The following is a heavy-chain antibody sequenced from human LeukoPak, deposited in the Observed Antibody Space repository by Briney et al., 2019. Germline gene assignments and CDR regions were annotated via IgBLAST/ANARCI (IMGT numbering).Heavy chain of an antibody. J-gene: IGHJ6*02. V-gene: IGHV3-64*01. CDR2: ISGSGGST. CDR3: ARNDHFYYYGLDV. CDR1: GFTFSDYA. Sequence: LSGGSLRLSCAASGFTFSDYAMHWVRQAPGKGLEFVSAISGSGGSTYYANSVKGRFIISRDNSKNTLYLQMGSLSAEDMAVYYCARNDHFYYYGLDVWGQGTTVTVSS.